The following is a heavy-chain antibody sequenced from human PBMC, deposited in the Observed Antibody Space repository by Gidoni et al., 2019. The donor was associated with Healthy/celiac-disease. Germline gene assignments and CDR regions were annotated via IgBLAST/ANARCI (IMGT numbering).Heavy chain of an antibody. CDR2: IDPSDSYT. CDR3: ARQIIAVAGRYYYYYMDV. V-gene: IGHV5-10-1*03. Sequence: EVQLVQSGAEVKKPGESLRISCKGSGYSFTSYWISWVRQMPGKGLEWMGRIDPSDSYTNYSPSFQGHVTISADKSISTAYLQWSSLKASDTAMYYCARQIIAVAGRYYYYYMDVWGKGTTVTVSS. CDR1: GYSFTSYW. J-gene: IGHJ6*03. D-gene: IGHD6-19*01.